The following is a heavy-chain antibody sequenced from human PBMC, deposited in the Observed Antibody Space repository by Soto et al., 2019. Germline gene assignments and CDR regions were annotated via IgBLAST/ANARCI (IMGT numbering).Heavy chain of an antibody. CDR2: IHPDGGHT. Sequence: ASVKVSCKASGYTFTNYYVQWVRQAPGQGLEWMGVIHPDGGHTTYSQKFQDRVTMTRDTFTSTIHMELSSLRSEDTAVYYCARGDNDYWGQGTLVTVSS. V-gene: IGHV1-46*01. CDR3: ARGDNDY. CDR1: GYTFTNYY. J-gene: IGHJ4*02.